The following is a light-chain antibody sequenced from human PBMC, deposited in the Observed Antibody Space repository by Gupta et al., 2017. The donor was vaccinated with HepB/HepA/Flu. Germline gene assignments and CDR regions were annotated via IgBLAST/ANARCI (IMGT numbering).Light chain of an antibody. J-gene: IGKJ2*01. CDR3: HQEGSSPYT. CDR2: GAS. CDR1: ESVGSDF. V-gene: IGKV3-20*01. Sequence: EVVLTQSPGSLSLSPGERTTLSCRASESVGSDFLAWFQQKPGQAPRLLIYGASGRATGIPDRFVGSGSGTEFTLTISRREPEDFAVYYCHQEGSSPYTFGRGTKLDIK.